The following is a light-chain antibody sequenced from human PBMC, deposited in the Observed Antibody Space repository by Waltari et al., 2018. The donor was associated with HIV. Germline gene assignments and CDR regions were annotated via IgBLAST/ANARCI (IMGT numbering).Light chain of an antibody. CDR2: KAS. J-gene: IGKJ5*01. CDR3: MQATQFPLT. CDR1: HSLVHRDGNTY. Sequence: EIVMTQNPPSPPVIIGQPPSISCSSSHSLVHRDGNTYLSWLQQRPGQPPRLLIYKASTRFPGVPDRFSGSGTGRDFTLKITRVEVEDVATYYCMQATQFPLTFGQGTRLEIK. V-gene: IGKV2-24*01.